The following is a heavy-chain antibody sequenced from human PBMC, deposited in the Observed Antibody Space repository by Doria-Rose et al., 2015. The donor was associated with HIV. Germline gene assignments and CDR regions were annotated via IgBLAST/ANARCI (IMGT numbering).Heavy chain of an antibody. CDR1: GVSLSSPGMG. Sequence: SGPVLVKPTETLTLTCTVSGVSLSSPGMGVSWIRQPPGKALEWLANCFSDDEGSYKTSQNSRLTISMGTSKSQVVLTMTDMDPVGTATYYCARIKSSRWYHKYYFDFWGQGTLVIVSA. CDR2: CFSDDEG. CDR3: ARIKSSRWYHKYYFDF. D-gene: IGHD6-13*01. V-gene: IGHV2-26*01. J-gene: IGHJ4*02.